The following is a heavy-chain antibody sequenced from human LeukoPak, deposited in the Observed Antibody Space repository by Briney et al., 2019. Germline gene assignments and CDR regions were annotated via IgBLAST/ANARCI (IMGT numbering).Heavy chain of an antibody. Sequence: GGSLRLSCAASGFTFSGSAMHWVRQASGKGLEWVGRIRSKANSYATAYAASVKGRFTISRDDSKDTAYLQMNSLKTEDTAVYYCTIGRGVVPVSRGWGQGTLVTVSS. CDR3: TIGRGVVPVSRG. D-gene: IGHD2-2*01. V-gene: IGHV3-73*01. J-gene: IGHJ4*02. CDR1: GFTFSGSA. CDR2: IRSKANSYAT.